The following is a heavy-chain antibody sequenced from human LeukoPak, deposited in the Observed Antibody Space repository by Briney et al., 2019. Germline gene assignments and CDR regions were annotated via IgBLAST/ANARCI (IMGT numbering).Heavy chain of an antibody. CDR2: MSGSDSKT. D-gene: IGHD3-3*01. CDR3: AKIHDIWSGSLRTCYYYYGMDV. V-gene: IGHV3-23*01. J-gene: IGHJ6*02. Sequence: GGSLRLSCAASGFTFRSYAMSWVRQAPGKGLEWVSSMSGSDSKTYYADSVKGRFTISRDNSKNTLFLQMNSLRAEDTAVYYCAKIHDIWSGSLRTCYYYYGMDVWGQGTTVTVPS. CDR1: GFTFRSYA.